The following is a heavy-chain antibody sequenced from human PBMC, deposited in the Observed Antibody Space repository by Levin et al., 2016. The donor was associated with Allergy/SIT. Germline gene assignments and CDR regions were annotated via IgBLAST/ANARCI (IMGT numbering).Heavy chain of an antibody. Sequence: SVKVSCKASGGTFSSYAISWVRQAPGQGLEWMGGIIPIFGTANYAQKFQGRVTITADESTSTAYMELSSLRSEDTAVYYCARDLSRITIFGVVILDWGYYYGMDVWGQGTTVTVSS. CDR2: IIPIFGTA. V-gene: IGHV1-69*13. J-gene: IGHJ6*02. D-gene: IGHD3-3*01. CDR1: GGTFSSYA. CDR3: ARDLSRITIFGVVILDWGYYYGMDV.